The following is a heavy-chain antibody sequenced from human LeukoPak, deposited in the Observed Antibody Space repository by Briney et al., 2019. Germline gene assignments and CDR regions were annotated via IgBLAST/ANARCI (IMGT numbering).Heavy chain of an antibody. CDR2: IYSGGST. V-gene: IGHV3-66*01. D-gene: IGHD2-15*01. CDR1: GFTVSSNY. CDR3: ARESFYCSGGSCYSVYFDY. Sequence: GSLRLSCAASGFTVSSNYMSWVRQAPGKGLEWVSVIYSGGSTYYADSVKGRFTISRDNSKNTLYLQMNSLRAEDTAVYYCARESFYCSGGSCYSVYFDYWGQGTLVTVSS. J-gene: IGHJ4*02.